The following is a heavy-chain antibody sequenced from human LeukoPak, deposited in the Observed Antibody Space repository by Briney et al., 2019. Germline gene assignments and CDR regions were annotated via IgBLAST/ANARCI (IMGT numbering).Heavy chain of an antibody. Sequence: SETLSLTCTVSGGSISSGGYYWSWIRQHPGKGLEWIGYIYYSGSTYYNPSLRSRVTISVDTSKNQFSLKLSSVTAADTAVYYCASYYGSGNLYYFDYWGQGTLVTVSS. D-gene: IGHD3-10*01. CDR3: ASYYGSGNLYYFDY. J-gene: IGHJ4*02. V-gene: IGHV4-31*03. CDR2: IYYSGST. CDR1: GGSISSGGYY.